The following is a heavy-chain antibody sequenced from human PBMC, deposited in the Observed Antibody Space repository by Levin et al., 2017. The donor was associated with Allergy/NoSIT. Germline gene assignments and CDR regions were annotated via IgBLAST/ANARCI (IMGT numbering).Heavy chain of an antibody. V-gene: IGHV4-34*01. CDR2: INHSGST. Sequence: SQTLSLTCAVYGGSFRGYYWSWIRQPPGKGLEWIGEINHSGSTNYNPSLKSRVTISVDTSKNQFSLKLSSVTAADTAVYYCARDDILCSSTSCYYYYGMDVWGQGTTVTVSS. CDR1: GGSFRGYY. D-gene: IGHD2-2*01. CDR3: ARDDILCSSTSCYYYYGMDV. J-gene: IGHJ6*02.